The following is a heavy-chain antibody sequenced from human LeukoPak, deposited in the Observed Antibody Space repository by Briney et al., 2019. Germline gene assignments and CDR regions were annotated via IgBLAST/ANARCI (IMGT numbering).Heavy chain of an antibody. Sequence: PSETLSLTCTVSGGSISSYYWSWIRQPVGKAPEWIGRIHSSGIINYNPSLKSRVTISLDYSNNQVSLKLNYVTAADTAVYYCVRDEANSGYPDYWGQGTLDTVSP. V-gene: IGHV4-4*07. CDR1: GGSISSYY. D-gene: IGHD3-22*01. CDR2: IHSSGII. CDR3: VRDEANSGYPDY. J-gene: IGHJ4*02.